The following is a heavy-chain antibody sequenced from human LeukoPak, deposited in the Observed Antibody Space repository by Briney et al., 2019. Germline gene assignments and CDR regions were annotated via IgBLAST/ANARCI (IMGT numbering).Heavy chain of an antibody. CDR3: TTDFPYYASDY. Sequence: PGKGLEWVGLIKSKTDGGTTDYAAPVKGRFTISRDDSKNTLYLQMNSLKTEDTAVYYCTTDFPYYASDYWGQGTLVTVSS. J-gene: IGHJ4*02. V-gene: IGHV3-15*01. D-gene: IGHD2-2*01. CDR2: IKSKTDGGTT.